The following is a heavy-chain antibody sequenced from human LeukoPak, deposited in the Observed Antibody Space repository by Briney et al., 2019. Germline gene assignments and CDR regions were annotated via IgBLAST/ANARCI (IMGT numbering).Heavy chain of an antibody. CDR3: ARDRPYGGNSDDY. CDR1: GFTFSSYD. CDR2: IGTAGDT. D-gene: IGHD4-23*01. V-gene: IGHV3-13*01. Sequence: GGSLRLSCAASGFTFSSYDMHWVRQATGKGLEWVSAIGTAGDTYYPGSVKGRFTISRENAKNSLYLQMNSLRAEDTAVYYCARDRPYGGNSDDYWGQGTLVTVSS. J-gene: IGHJ4*02.